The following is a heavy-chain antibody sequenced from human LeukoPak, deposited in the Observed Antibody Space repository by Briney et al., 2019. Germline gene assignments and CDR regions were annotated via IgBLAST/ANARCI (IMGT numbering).Heavy chain of an antibody. Sequence: GESLKISCKGSGYSFTSYWIGWERQMPGQGLEWMGIIYPGDSDTTYSPSLQGQVTISADKSATTAYLQWNSLKASDTAIYYCARLMTLVRGGLKRLPRSCGMDVWGQGTTVTVS. J-gene: IGHJ6*02. CDR3: ARLMTLVRGGLKRLPRSCGMDV. CDR2: IYPGDSDT. CDR1: GYSFTSYW. D-gene: IGHD3-10*01. V-gene: IGHV5-51*01.